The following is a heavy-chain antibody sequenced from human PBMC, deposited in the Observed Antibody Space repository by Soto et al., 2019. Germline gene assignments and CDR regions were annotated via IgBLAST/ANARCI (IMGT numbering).Heavy chain of an antibody. Sequence: SETLSLTCIVSGGSITSYHWSWIRQPAGKGLEWIGRIYTSGSTNYNPSLKGRVTMSVDTSKDQFSLKLSSVTAADTAVYYCARDRYYDSSGYYTNWFDPWGQGTLVTVSS. CDR2: IYTSGST. D-gene: IGHD3-22*01. CDR1: GGSITSYH. J-gene: IGHJ5*02. CDR3: ARDRYYDSSGYYTNWFDP. V-gene: IGHV4-4*07.